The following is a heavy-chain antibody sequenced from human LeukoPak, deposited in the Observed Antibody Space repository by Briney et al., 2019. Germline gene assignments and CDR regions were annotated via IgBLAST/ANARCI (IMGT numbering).Heavy chain of an antibody. CDR1: GFTFSSYW. CDR3: AKGGTHYYRSGQYNWFDP. J-gene: IGHJ5*02. D-gene: IGHD3-10*01. Sequence: GGSLRLSCAASGFTFSSYWMHWVRQAPGKGLVWVSRINSDGSSTSYADSVKGRFTISRDNAKNTLYLRMNSLRVEDTAVYYCAKGGTHYYRSGQYNWFDPWGQGTLVTVSS. V-gene: IGHV3-74*01. CDR2: INSDGSST.